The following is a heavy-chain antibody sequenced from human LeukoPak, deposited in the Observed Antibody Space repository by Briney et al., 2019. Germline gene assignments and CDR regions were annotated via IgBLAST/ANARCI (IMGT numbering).Heavy chain of an antibody. D-gene: IGHD1-7*01. CDR1: GYTFTSYG. CDR3: ARDLLTGNTGDY. Sequence: ASVKVSCKASGYTFTSYGFNWVRQAPGQGLEWLGWISGYNGNTEYAQKVQGRVTMTTDTSTNTAYMELRSLGSDNTAVYYCARDLLTGNTGDYWGQGTLITVSA. V-gene: IGHV1-18*01. J-gene: IGHJ4*02. CDR2: ISGYNGNT.